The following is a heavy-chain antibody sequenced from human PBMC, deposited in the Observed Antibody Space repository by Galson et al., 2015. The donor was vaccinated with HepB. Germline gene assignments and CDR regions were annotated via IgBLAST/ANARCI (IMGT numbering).Heavy chain of an antibody. CDR2: LYYSGNT. CDR3: AREGVRGVRDV. CDR1: GGSISSSSYY. J-gene: IGHJ6*04. V-gene: IGHV4-39*07. Sequence: TLSLTCTVSGGSISSSSYYWGWVRQPPGKGLEWIGSLYYSGNTYYNPSHKSRVTISVDTSKNQFSLKVSSVTAADTAVYYCAREGVRGVRDVWGKGTTVTVSS. D-gene: IGHD3-10*01.